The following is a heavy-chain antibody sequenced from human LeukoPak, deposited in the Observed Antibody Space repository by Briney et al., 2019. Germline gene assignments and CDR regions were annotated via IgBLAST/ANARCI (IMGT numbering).Heavy chain of an antibody. Sequence: VASVKVSCKASGYTFTSYGISWVRQAPGQGLEWMGWISAYNGNTNYAQKLQGRVTMTTDTSTSTAYMELRSLRSDDTAVYYRARKVTMVRGIISSKTQSYYGMDVWGQGTTVTVSS. CDR1: GYTFTSYG. V-gene: IGHV1-18*01. D-gene: IGHD3-10*01. CDR3: ARKVTMVRGIISSKTQSYYGMDV. J-gene: IGHJ6*02. CDR2: ISAYNGNT.